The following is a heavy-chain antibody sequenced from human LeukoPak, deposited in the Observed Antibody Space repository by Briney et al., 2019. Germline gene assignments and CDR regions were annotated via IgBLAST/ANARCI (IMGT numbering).Heavy chain of an antibody. CDR2: INHSGST. V-gene: IGHV4-34*01. CDR1: GGSFSGYY. Sequence: PSETLSLTCAVYGGSFSGYYWSWIRQPPGKGLEWIGEINHSGSTNYNPSLKSRVTISVDTSKNQFYLKLSSVTAADTAVYYCARAYYYGSGSYDYWGQGTLVTVSS. D-gene: IGHD3-10*01. CDR3: ARAYYYGSGSYDY. J-gene: IGHJ4*02.